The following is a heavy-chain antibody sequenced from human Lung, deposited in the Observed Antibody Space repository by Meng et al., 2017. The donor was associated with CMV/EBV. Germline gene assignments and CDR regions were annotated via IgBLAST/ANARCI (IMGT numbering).Heavy chain of an antibody. Sequence: SQTLSLTXAIPGDRVSSNSAAWNWIRQSPSRGLEWLGRTSYRSKWYNDYAVSVKSRITINPDTSKNQFSLQLNSVTPEDTAVYYCAREGPTVTPFDYWGQGTLVTVSS. CDR1: GDRVSSNSAA. CDR3: AREGPTVTPFDY. D-gene: IGHD4-17*01. J-gene: IGHJ4*02. V-gene: IGHV6-1*01. CDR2: TSYRSKWYN.